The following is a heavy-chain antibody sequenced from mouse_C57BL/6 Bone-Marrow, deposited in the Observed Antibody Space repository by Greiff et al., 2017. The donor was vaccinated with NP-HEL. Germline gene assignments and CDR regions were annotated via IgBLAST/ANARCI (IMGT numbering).Heavy chain of an antibody. CDR1: GYTFTSYW. D-gene: IGHD2-1*01. J-gene: IGHJ2*01. V-gene: IGHV1-5*01. CDR2: IYPGNSDT. Sequence: EVQLQQSGTVLARPGASVKMSCKTSGYTFTSYWMHWVKQRPGQGLEWIGAIYPGNSDTSYNQKFKGKAKLTAVTSASTAYMELSSLTNEDSAVYYCTRRRIIYYGNYLDYWGQGTTLTVSS. CDR3: TRRRIIYYGNYLDY.